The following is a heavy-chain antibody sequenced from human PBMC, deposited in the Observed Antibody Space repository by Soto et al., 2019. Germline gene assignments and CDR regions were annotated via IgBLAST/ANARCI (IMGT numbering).Heavy chain of an antibody. V-gene: IGHV1-46*01. D-gene: IGHD2-21*02. J-gene: IGHJ4*02. CDR2: VNPSGGHT. Sequence: VQLMQSGAEVKKPGASVKVSCKASVDTFTDYWIHWVRQTTGQGLEWMGTVNPSGGHTTYAQHFLGRVAMTRDTSTSTLYMELTSLTSDDTAIYYCARGGHVVVVTAALDYWGQGTLVTVSS. CDR1: VDTFTDYW. CDR3: ARGGHVVVVTAALDY.